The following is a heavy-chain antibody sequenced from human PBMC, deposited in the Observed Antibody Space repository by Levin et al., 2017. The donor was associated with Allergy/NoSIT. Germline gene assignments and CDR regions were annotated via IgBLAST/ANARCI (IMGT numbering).Heavy chain of an antibody. CDR3: ARGGARPYYYDSSGYYYFDY. Sequence: SVKVSCKASGGTFSSYAISWVRQAPGQGLEWMGGIIPIFGTANYAQKFQGRVTITADESTSTAYMELSSLRSEDTAVYYCARGGARPYYYDSSGYYYFDYWGQGTLVTVSS. V-gene: IGHV1-69*01. CDR1: GGTFSSYA. CDR2: IIPIFGTA. J-gene: IGHJ4*02. D-gene: IGHD3-22*01.